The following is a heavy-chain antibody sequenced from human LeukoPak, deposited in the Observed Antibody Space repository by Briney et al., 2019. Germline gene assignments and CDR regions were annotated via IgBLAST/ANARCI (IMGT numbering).Heavy chain of an antibody. CDR1: GFTFSSYS. CDR2: ISSSSSYV. CDR3: ARVGRSFGSRTYYYDSSGYWYYFDY. Sequence: GGSLRLSCAASGFTFSSYSMNWVRQAPGKGLEWVSSISSSSSYVYYADSVKGRFTISRDNSKNTLYLQMNSLRAEDTAVYYCARVGRSFGSRTYYYDSSGYWYYFDYWGQGTLVTVSS. J-gene: IGHJ4*02. V-gene: IGHV3-21*01. D-gene: IGHD3-22*01.